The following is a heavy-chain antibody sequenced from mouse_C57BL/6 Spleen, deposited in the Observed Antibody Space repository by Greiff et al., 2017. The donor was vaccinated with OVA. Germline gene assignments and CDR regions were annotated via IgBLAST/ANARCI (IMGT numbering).Heavy chain of an antibody. CDR3: ARGDYGNYVSWFAY. J-gene: IGHJ3*01. Sequence: VQLQQPGAELVKPGASVKMSCKASGYTFTSYWITWVKQRPGQGLEWIGDIYPGSGSTNYNEKFKSKATLTVDTSSSTAYMQLSSLTSEDSAVYDCARGDYGNYVSWFAYWGQGTLVTVSA. V-gene: IGHV1-55*01. CDR2: IYPGSGST. D-gene: IGHD2-1*01. CDR1: GYTFTSYW.